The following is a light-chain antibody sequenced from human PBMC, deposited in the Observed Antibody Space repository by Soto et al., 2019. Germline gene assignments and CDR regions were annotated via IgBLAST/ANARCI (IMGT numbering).Light chain of an antibody. V-gene: IGKV3-15*01. J-gene: IGKJ2*03. CDR3: QQFNNLPYS. Sequence: EVVMTQSPATLSVSPGESATLSCRASQTVSSNLARYQQKPGQAPRLLIDGSFTRATRVPARFSASRSGTEFTLTITSPQSEDFALYFCQQFNNLPYSFGQGTKLEIK. CDR2: GSF. CDR1: QTVSSN.